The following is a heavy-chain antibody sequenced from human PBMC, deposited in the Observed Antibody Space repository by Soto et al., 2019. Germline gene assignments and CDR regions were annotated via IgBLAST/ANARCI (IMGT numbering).Heavy chain of an antibody. CDR3: ARSQEQLAPGWFDP. CDR1: GGSISTYS. D-gene: IGHD6-13*01. CDR2: ISYGGST. Sequence: SETLSLTCTVSGGSISTYSWGWIRQPPGKGLEWIGSISYGGSTYYNSSLKSRVTISVDTSRTQFSLKLSSVTAADTAVYYCARSQEQLAPGWFDPWGQGTLVTVSS. V-gene: IGHV4-39*01. J-gene: IGHJ5*02.